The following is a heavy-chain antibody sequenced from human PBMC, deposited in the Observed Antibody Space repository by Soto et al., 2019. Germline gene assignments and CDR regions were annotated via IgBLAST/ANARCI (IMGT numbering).Heavy chain of an antibody. J-gene: IGHJ3*01. D-gene: IGHD2-21*01. CDR3: ATYLAYTLEF. Sequence: EVQLVESGGGLVQPGGSLRLSCAASGFTFNSYWMTWVRQAPGKGLEWVALLSPDASENTYVDPVKGRFTICRDNVRKSLYLQMNSLRVEDTAVYYCATYLAYTLEFSGQGTAVTVSS. CDR1: GFTFNSYW. V-gene: IGHV3-7*01. CDR2: LSPDASEN.